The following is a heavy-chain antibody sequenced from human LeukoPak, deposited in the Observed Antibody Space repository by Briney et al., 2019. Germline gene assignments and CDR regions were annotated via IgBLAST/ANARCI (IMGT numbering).Heavy chain of an antibody. V-gene: IGHV4-39*01. D-gene: IGHD1-26*01. J-gene: IGHJ4*02. CDR2: IYYSGST. Sequence: PSETLSLTCTVSGGXISSSSYYWGWIRQPPGKRLEWIGSIYYSGSTYYNPSLKSRVTISVDTSKNQFSLKLSSVTAADTAVYYCARGELRAFSVDYWGQGTLVTVSS. CDR1: GGXISSSSYY. CDR3: ARGELRAFSVDY.